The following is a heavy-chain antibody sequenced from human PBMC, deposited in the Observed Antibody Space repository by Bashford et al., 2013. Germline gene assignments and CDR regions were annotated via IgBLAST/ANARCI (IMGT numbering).Heavy chain of an antibody. CDR3: ARFRPNDQYYFDY. V-gene: IGHV1-69*06. CDR2: IIPIFGTA. Sequence: WVRQAPGQGLEWMGGIIPIFGTANYAQKFQGRVTITADKSTSTAYMELSSLRSEDTAVYYCARFRPNDQYYFDYWGQGTLVTVSS. D-gene: IGHD1-1*01. J-gene: IGHJ4*02.